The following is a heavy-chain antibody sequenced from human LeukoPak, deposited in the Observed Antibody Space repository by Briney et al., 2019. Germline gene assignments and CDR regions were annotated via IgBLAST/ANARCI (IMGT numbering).Heavy chain of an antibody. V-gene: IGHV4-34*01. CDR1: GGSFSGYY. J-gene: IGHJ4*02. CDR2: INHSGST. Sequence: SETLSLTCAVYGGSFSGYYWSWIRQPLGKGLEWIGEINHSGSTNYNPSLKSRVTISVDTSKNQFSLKLSSVTAADTAVYYCARRPRYIVVVPAAIAYSGHFDYWGQGTLVTVSS. CDR3: ARRPRYIVVVPAAIAYSGHFDY. D-gene: IGHD2-2*02.